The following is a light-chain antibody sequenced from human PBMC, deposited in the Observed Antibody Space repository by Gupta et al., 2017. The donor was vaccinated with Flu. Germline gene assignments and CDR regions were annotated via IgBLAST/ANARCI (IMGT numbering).Light chain of an antibody. Sequence: DIQLTQSPSFLSASVGDRVTITCRASQGISGELGWYQQKPGKAPKLLIYAASTLQSGVPSRFSGSGSGTEFTLTISSLQSEDFATYSCQQLNSYPLTFGGGTKVEIK. CDR1: QGISGE. V-gene: IGKV1-9*01. CDR2: AAS. J-gene: IGKJ4*01. CDR3: QQLNSYPLT.